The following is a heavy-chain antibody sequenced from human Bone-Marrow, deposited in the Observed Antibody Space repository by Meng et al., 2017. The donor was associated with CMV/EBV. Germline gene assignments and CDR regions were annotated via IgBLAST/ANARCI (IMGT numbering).Heavy chain of an antibody. Sequence: GGSLRLSCAASGFTFSSYAMSWVRQAPGKGLEWVSAISGSGGSTYYADSVKGRFTISRDNSKNTLYLQMNSLRAEDTAVYYCAKGSYIVVVSAAFDYWGQGTLVTVSS. CDR1: GFTFSSYA. D-gene: IGHD2-2*01. J-gene: IGHJ4*02. V-gene: IGHV3-23*01. CDR3: AKGSYIVVVSAAFDY. CDR2: ISGSGGST.